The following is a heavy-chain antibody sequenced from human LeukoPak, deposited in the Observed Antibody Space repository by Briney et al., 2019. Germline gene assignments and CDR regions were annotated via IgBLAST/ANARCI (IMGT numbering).Heavy chain of an antibody. CDR2: ISGSGGST. V-gene: IGHV3-23*01. Sequence: GGSLRLSCAASGFTFSSYAMSWVRQAPGKGLEWVSAISGSGGSTYYADSVKGRFTISRDNAKNSLYLQMNSLRAEDTAVYYCARHDTAMATDYGMDVWGQGTTVTVSS. J-gene: IGHJ6*02. CDR1: GFTFSSYA. D-gene: IGHD5-18*01. CDR3: ARHDTAMATDYGMDV.